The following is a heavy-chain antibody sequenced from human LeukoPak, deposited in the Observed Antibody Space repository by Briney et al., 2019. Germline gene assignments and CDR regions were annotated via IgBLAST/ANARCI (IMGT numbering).Heavy chain of an antibody. Sequence: GGPLSFSCAASGFTFSNYALHWFGKPPGKGLEGVAVMSYDGSNKYYAYSVKGRFTISRDNSKNTLYLQMNSLRAEDTAVYYCAREQVGAIYFDYWGQGTLVTVSS. CDR3: AREQVGAIYFDY. D-gene: IGHD1-26*01. CDR2: MSYDGSNK. J-gene: IGHJ4*02. CDR1: GFTFSNYA. V-gene: IGHV3-30*04.